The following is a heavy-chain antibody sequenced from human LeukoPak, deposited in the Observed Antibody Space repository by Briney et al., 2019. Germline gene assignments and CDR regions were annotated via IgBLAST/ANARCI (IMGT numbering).Heavy chain of an antibody. CDR1: GFTFSSYE. J-gene: IGHJ4*02. CDR2: ISSSGSTI. CDR3: ARDISPYSSSWCLDY. V-gene: IGHV3-48*03. D-gene: IGHD6-13*01. Sequence: GGSLRLSCAASGFTFSSYEMNWVRQAPGKGLGWVSYISSSGSTIYYADSVKGRFTISRDNAKNSLYLQMNSLRAEDTAVYYCARDISPYSSSWCLDYWGQGTLVTVSS.